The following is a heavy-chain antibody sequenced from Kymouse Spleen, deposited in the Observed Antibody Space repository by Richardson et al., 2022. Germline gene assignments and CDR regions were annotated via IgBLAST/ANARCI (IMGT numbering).Heavy chain of an antibody. V-gene: IGHV3-15*01. CDR1: GFTFSNAW. J-gene: IGHJ4*02. CDR2: IKSKTDGGTT. Sequence: EVQLVESGGGLVKPGGSLRLSCAASGFTFSNAWMSWVRQAPGKGLEWVGRIKSKTDGGTTDYAAPVKGRFTISRDDSKNTLYLQMNSLKTEDTAVYYCTTRITMVRGVIIIDYWGQGTLVTVSS. CDR3: TTRITMVRGVIIIDY. D-gene: IGHD3-10*01.